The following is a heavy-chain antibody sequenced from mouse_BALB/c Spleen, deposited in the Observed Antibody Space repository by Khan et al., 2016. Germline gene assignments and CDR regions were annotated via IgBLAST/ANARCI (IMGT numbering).Heavy chain of an antibody. D-gene: IGHD1-2*01. Sequence: EVELVESGGGLVQPGGSLKLSCAASGFTFSSYGMSWVHQTPDKRLELVATINSNGGSTYYPDSVKGRFTISRDNAKNTLYLQMSSLKSEDTAMYYCARGIYYGYYFDYWGQGTTLTVSS. J-gene: IGHJ2*01. CDR1: GFTFSSYG. CDR3: ARGIYYGYYFDY. CDR2: INSNGGST. V-gene: IGHV5-6-3*01.